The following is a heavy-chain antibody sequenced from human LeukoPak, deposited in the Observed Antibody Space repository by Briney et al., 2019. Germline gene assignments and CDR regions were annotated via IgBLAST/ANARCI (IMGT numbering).Heavy chain of an antibody. CDR3: ARVKVGDFWSGYYATFDY. CDR1: GGSISSYY. Sequence: SETLSLTCTVSGGSISSYYWSWIRQPPGKGLEWIGYIYYSGSTNYNPSLKSRVTISVDTSKNQFSLKLSSVTAADTAVYYCARVKVGDFWSGYYATFDYWGQGTLVTVSS. J-gene: IGHJ4*02. CDR2: IYYSGST. D-gene: IGHD3-3*01. V-gene: IGHV4-59*01.